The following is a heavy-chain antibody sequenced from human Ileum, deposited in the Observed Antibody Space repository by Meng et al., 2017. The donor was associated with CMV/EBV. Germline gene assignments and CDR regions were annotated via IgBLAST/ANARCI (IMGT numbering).Heavy chain of an antibody. J-gene: IGHJ4*02. Sequence: PPQQPGPGMVKPSPTRSHTFDISGGSVSTNNVAWNWIRQSPLRGLEWLGRTAYRSKWDYEYSVSVESRITISPDTSKNQFSLHLRSVTPEDTAIYYCARESELLRFDHWGQGTLVTVS. CDR2: TAYRSKWDY. V-gene: IGHV6-1*01. D-gene: IGHD6-6*01. CDR1: GGSVSTNNVA. CDR3: ARESELLRFDH.